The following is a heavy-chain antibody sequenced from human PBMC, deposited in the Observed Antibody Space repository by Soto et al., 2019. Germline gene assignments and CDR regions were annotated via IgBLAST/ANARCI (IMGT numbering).Heavy chain of an antibody. D-gene: IGHD3-16*01. V-gene: IGHV1-18*01. Sequence: ASVKVSCKASGYIFTSWRITWVRQAPGQGLEYMGWINPYNGKTNYAQKFQGRVTMTTDTSTNTAYMELSSLRSEDTAVYYCAREGVRGMDVWGQGTTVTVSS. J-gene: IGHJ6*02. CDR2: INPYNGKT. CDR3: AREGVRGMDV. CDR1: GYIFTSWR.